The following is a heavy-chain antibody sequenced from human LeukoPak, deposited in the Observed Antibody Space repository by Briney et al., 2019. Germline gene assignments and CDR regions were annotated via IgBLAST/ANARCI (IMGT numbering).Heavy chain of an antibody. Sequence: SQTLSLTCTVSGGPISSGSYFWSWIRQPAGKGLEWIGRIYTSGSTNYNPSLKSRVTISVDTSKNQFSLKLSSVTAADTAVYYCASDRIEVDAFDIWGQGTMVTVSS. CDR3: ASDRIEVDAFDI. V-gene: IGHV4-61*02. D-gene: IGHD2-15*01. J-gene: IGHJ3*02. CDR2: IYTSGST. CDR1: GGPISSGSYF.